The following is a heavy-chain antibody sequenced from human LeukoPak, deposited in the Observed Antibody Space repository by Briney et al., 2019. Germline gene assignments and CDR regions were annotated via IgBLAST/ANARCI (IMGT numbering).Heavy chain of an antibody. V-gene: IGHV3-66*01. D-gene: IGHD2-2*02. J-gene: IGHJ6*02. CDR1: VFTVSSNY. CDR3: ARGLRCSSTSCYNYYGMDV. CDR2: IYSGGST. Sequence: SVGCLRLSCAASVFTVSSNYMSWVRQAPGKGLGWGSVIYSGGSTYYADSVKGRFTISRDNSKNTMYLQMNSLRAEDTAVYYSARGLRCSSTSCYNYYGMDVWGQGTTVTVSS.